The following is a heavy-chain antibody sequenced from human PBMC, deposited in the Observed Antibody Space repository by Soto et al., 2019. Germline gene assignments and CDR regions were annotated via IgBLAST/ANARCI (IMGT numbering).Heavy chain of an antibody. Sequence: QLQLQESGPGLVEPSETLSLTCTVSGGSISSSSYYWGWIRQPPGKGLEWIGYIYYRGTTYYNPSLKSRVTISVDTSKNQFSLNLSSVTAADTAVYYCARLLGAEAFGIWGQGTMVTVSS. V-gene: IGHV4-39*01. D-gene: IGHD1-26*01. CDR2: IYYRGTT. J-gene: IGHJ3*02. CDR3: ARLLGAEAFGI. CDR1: GGSISSSSYY.